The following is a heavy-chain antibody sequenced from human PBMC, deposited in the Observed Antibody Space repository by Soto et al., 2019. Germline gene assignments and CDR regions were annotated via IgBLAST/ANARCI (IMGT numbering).Heavy chain of an antibody. J-gene: IGHJ6*02. CDR1: GYTFTSYG. V-gene: IGHV1-8*01. Sequence: ASVKVSCKASGYTFTSYGINWVRQATGQGLEWMGWMNPNSGNTGYAQKFQGRVTMTRNTSISTAYMELSSLRSEDTAVYYCAREFVYAMGYGMDVWGQGPTVTVSS. D-gene: IGHD2-8*01. CDR3: AREFVYAMGYGMDV. CDR2: MNPNSGNT.